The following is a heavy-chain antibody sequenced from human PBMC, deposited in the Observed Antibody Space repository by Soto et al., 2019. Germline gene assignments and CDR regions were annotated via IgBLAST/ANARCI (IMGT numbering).Heavy chain of an antibody. CDR3: ARTYGDYVEYYFDY. CDR1: GFTFSSYG. CDR2: IWYDGSNK. Sequence: VQLVESGGGVVQPGRSLRLSCAASGFTFSSYGMHWVRQAPGKGLEWVAVIWYDGSNKYYADSVKGRFTISRDNSKNTLYLQMNSLRAEDTAVYYCARTYGDYVEYYFDYWGQGTLVTVSS. D-gene: IGHD4-17*01. J-gene: IGHJ4*02. V-gene: IGHV3-33*01.